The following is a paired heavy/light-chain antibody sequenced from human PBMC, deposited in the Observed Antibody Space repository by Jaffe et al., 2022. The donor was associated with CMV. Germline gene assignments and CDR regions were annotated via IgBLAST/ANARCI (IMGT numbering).Light chain of an antibody. V-gene: IGKV1D-13*01. CDR1: QGISSA. J-gene: IGKJ1*01. CDR2: DAS. CDR3: QQFNNYLRT. Sequence: AIQLTQSPSSLSASVGDRVTITCRASQGISSALAWYQQKPGKAPKLLIYDASSLESGVPSRFSGSGSGTDFTLTISSLQPEDFATYYCQQFNNYLRTFGQGTKVEIK.
Heavy chain of an antibody. CDR3: ARDGAYNWFDP. D-gene: IGHD1-26*01. CDR2: IYTSGST. CDR1: GGSISSYY. V-gene: IGHV4-4*07. J-gene: IGHJ5*02. Sequence: QVQLQESGPGLVKPSETLSLTCTVSGGSISSYYWSWIRQPAGKGLEWIGRIYTSGSTNYNPSLKSRVTMSVDTSKNQFSLKLSSVTAADTAVYYCARDGAYNWFDPWGQGTLVTVSS.